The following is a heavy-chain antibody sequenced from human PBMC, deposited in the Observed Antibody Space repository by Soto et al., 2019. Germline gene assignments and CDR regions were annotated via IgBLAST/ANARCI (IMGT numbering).Heavy chain of an antibody. J-gene: IGHJ4*02. CDR2: IFYSGSF. V-gene: IGHV4-31*03. Sequence: QVQLQESGPGLVKPSQTLSLTCTVSGGSISSGTSYWSWIRQRPGKGLEWIGYIFYSGSFYYTPSLRGRVMILADTSKNQFTLRLSSVTAADTAVYYCARAPKSPSISGVALPYFFDCWGQGTLVTASS. D-gene: IGHD3-3*01. CDR3: ARAPKSPSISGVALPYFFDC. CDR1: GGSISSGTSY.